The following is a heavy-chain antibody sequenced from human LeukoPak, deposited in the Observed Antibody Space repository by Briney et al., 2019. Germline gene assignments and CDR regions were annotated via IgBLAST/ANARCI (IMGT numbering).Heavy chain of an antibody. Sequence: GGSLGLSCAASGFTFSTYALTWVRQAPGKGLEWVSSISGSDDNTYYADSVKGRFTIFRDNSKNTLYLQMNSLRAEDTAVYYCAKDLYGSGSRPYYFDYWGQGTLVTVSS. J-gene: IGHJ4*02. V-gene: IGHV3-23*01. CDR2: ISGSDDNT. CDR1: GFTFSTYA. D-gene: IGHD3-10*01. CDR3: AKDLYGSGSRPYYFDY.